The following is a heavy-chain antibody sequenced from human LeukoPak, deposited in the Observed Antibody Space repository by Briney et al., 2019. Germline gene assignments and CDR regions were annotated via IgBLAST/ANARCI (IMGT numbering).Heavy chain of an antibody. D-gene: IGHD2-2*03. CDR2: IYYSGTT. V-gene: IGHV4-39*01. CDR1: GGSISSTTSY. CDR3: ARHGSPDYFDY. Sequence: KPSEALSVTCAVSGGSISSTTSYGGWIRQPPGGGREWIGRIYYSGTTFSPPSLNFRVTISVATSNYHRTLRLSSVTAADTAVYYSARHGSPDYFDYWGQGTLVTVSS. J-gene: IGHJ4*02.